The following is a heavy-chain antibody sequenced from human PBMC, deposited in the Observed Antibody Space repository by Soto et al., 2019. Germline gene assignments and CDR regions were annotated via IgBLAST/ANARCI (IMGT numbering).Heavy chain of an antibody. CDR2: ISAYNGNT. Sequence: EASVKVSCKASGYTFTSYGISWVRQAPGQGLEWMGWISAYNGNTNYAQKLQGRVTMTTDTSTSTAYMELRSLRSDDTAVYYCARGGEDYASPNWFDPWGQGTLVTVSS. J-gene: IGHJ5*02. V-gene: IGHV1-18*04. D-gene: IGHD3-16*01. CDR3: ARGGEDYASPNWFDP. CDR1: GYTFTSYG.